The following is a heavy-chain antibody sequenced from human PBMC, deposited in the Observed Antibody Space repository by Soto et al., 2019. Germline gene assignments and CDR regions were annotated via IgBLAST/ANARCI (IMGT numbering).Heavy chain of an antibody. D-gene: IGHD3-22*01. CDR3: ARPSNYYDSSGYFDY. CDR1: GFTFSSYG. Sequence: PGGSLRLSCAASGFTFSSYGMHWVRQAPGKGLEWVAVIWYDGSNKYYADSVKGRFTISRDNSKNTLYLQMNSLRAEDTAVYYCARPSNYYDSSGYFDYWGQGTLVTVSS. CDR2: IWYDGSNK. V-gene: IGHV3-33*01. J-gene: IGHJ4*02.